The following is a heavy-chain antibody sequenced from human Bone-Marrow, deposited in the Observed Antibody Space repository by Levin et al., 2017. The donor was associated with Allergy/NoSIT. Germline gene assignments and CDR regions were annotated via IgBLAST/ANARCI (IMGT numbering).Heavy chain of an antibody. CDR2: ISVSGSV. J-gene: IGHJ4*02. CDR3: ARAGAGGDYELDY. V-gene: IGHV3-53*01. D-gene: IGHD4-17*01. CDR1: GFTVSRMY. Sequence: GGSLRLSCAASGFTVSRMYMSWVRQAPGKGLEWVSFISVSGSVYYADSVKGRFTISRDNSKNTLFLQMNSLRVEDTAVNYCARAGAGGDYELDYWGQGTLVTVSS.